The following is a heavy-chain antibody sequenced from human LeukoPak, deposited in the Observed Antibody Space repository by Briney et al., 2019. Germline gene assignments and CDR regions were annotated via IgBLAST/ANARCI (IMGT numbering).Heavy chain of an antibody. D-gene: IGHD5-18*01. CDR3: ARDTGYGYGPGYYYYGMDV. CDR2: IYYSGST. V-gene: IGHV4-30-4*01. CDR1: GGSISSGDYY. J-gene: IGHJ6*02. Sequence: TSETLSLTCTVSGGSISSGDYYWSWIRQPPGKGLEWIGYIYYSGSTYYNPSLKSRVTISVDTSKNQFSLKLSSVTAADTAVYYCARDTGYGYGPGYYYYGMDVWGQGTTVTVSS.